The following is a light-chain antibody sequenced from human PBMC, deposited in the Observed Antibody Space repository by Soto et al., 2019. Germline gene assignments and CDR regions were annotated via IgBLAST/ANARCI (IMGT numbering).Light chain of an antibody. CDR3: QSYDSGLSAVL. Sequence: QSVLTQPPSVSGAPGQRVTISCTGSSSNIGADYDVNWYQQFPGTAPKLLIYGNDNRPSGVPDRFSGSKSDTSASLAVTGLQDEDEADYYCQSYDSGLSAVLFGGGTKLTVL. CDR1: SSNIGADYD. V-gene: IGLV1-40*01. J-gene: IGLJ2*01. CDR2: GND.